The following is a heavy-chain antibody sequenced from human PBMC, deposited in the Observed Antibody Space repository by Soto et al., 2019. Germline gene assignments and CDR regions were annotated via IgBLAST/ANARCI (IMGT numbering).Heavy chain of an antibody. Sequence: VGTLRLSFAASVVTFSSYWMSWVRQAPGKGLEWVANIKQDGSEKYYVDSVKGRFTISRDNAKNSLYLQMNSLRAEDTAVYYCARVESSTDYYYYYMDVRGKGTTVTVSS. CDR3: ARVESSTDYYYYYMDV. CDR1: VVTFSSYW. J-gene: IGHJ6*03. V-gene: IGHV3-7*01. CDR2: IKQDGSEK. D-gene: IGHD2-2*01.